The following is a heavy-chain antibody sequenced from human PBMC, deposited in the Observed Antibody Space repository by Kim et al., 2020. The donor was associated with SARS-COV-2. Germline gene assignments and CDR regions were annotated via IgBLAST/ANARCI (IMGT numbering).Heavy chain of an antibody. V-gene: IGHV3-30-3*01. CDR3: ARPPERWLLYFGMDV. CDR2: ITYEGSSQ. CDR1: GFTFSNYA. D-gene: IGHD3-9*01. J-gene: IGHJ6*02. Sequence: SLRLSCAASGFTFSNYALHWVRQAPGKGLEWVAVITYEGSSQYYADSVKGRFTISRDNSENTLYLQMNSLRPEDTAIYYCARPPERWLLYFGMDVWGQGTTVTVSS.